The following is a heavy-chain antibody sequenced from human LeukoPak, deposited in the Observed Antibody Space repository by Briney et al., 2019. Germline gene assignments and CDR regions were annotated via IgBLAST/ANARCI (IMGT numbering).Heavy chain of an antibody. CDR2: IIPIFGTA. Sequence: ASVKVSCKASGGTFSSYAISWVRQAPGQGLEWMGGIIPIFGTANYAQKFQGRVTITADESTSTAYMELSSLRSEDTAVYYCARRGRWQQSSNPMDAFDIWGQGTMVTVSS. CDR3: ARRGRWQQSSNPMDAFDI. CDR1: GGTFSSYA. J-gene: IGHJ3*02. D-gene: IGHD5-24*01. V-gene: IGHV1-69*13.